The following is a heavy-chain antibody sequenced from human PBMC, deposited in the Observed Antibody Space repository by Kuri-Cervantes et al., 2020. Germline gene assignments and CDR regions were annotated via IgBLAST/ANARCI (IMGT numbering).Heavy chain of an antibody. CDR2: ISAYNGDT. D-gene: IGHD3-22*01. J-gene: IGHJ6*03. Sequence: ASVKVSCKASGYTFTSYGISWVRQAPGQGLEWMGWISAYNGDTNYAQKLQGRVTMTTDTSTSTAYMELRSLRSDDTAVYYCARAPRTYYYDSSGDYYYYYMDVWGKGTTVTVSS. CDR1: GYTFTSYG. CDR3: ARAPRTYYYDSSGDYYYYYMDV. V-gene: IGHV1-18*01.